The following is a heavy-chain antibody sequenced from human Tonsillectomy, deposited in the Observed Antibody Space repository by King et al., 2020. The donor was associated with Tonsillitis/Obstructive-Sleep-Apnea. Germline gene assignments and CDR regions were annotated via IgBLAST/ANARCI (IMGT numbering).Heavy chain of an antibody. J-gene: IGHJ4*02. Sequence: VQLVESGVEVKKPGASVKVSSKASGYTFSSYDINWVRQAPGQGLEWMGRISGYNDNTKYAQILQGRVTMTTDTSTSTAYMEMRSLRSDDTAVYYCARGNSDYVWGRYRSRDYFDYWGQGTLVTVSS. V-gene: IGHV1-18*01. CDR1: GYTFSSYD. D-gene: IGHD3-16*02. CDR2: ISGYNDNT. CDR3: ARGNSDYVWGRYRSRDYFDY.